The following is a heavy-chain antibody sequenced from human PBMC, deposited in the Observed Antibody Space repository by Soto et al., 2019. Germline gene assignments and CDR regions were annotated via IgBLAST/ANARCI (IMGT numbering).Heavy chain of an antibody. CDR3: AREYCSSASCYGPDF. CDR2: ISAYNGNT. J-gene: IGHJ4*02. D-gene: IGHD2-2*01. V-gene: IGHV1-18*03. CDR1: GYTFTRYG. Sequence: GASGKVSCQGSGYTFTRYGICWVRQAPGQGVEWMGWISAYNGNTNYAQKLQGRVTMTTDTSTSTAYMELRSLRSDDMAVYYFAREYCSSASCYGPDFWGQGTLVTVSS.